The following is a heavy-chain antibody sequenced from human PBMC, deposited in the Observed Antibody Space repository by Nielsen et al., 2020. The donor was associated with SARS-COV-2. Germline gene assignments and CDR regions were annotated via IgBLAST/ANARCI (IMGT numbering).Heavy chain of an antibody. Sequence: SETLSLTCTVSGGSISSSSYYWGWIRQPPGKGLEWIGEINHSGSTNYNPSLKSRVSISVDTSKNQFSLKLSSVTAADTAVYYCARAGSGTMFDPWGQGTLVTVSS. CDR1: GGSISSSSYY. D-gene: IGHD1-26*01. V-gene: IGHV4-39*07. CDR3: ARAGSGTMFDP. J-gene: IGHJ5*02. CDR2: INHSGST.